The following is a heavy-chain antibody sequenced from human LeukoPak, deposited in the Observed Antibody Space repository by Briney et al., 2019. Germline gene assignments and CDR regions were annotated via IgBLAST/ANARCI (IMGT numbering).Heavy chain of an antibody. CDR2: RNPNSGNT. V-gene: IGHV1-8*01. Sequence: GASVKVSCKASGYTFTSYDINWVRQATGQGLEWMGWRNPNSGNTGYAQKFQGRVTMTRNTSISTAYMELTSLGSEDTAVYYCARVLAARQLNYYYYGMDVWGQGTTVTVSS. J-gene: IGHJ6*02. D-gene: IGHD6-6*01. CDR1: GYTFTSYD. CDR3: ARVLAARQLNYYYYGMDV.